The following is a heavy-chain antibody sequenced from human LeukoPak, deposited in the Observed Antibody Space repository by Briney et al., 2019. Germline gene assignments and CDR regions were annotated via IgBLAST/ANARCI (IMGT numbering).Heavy chain of an antibody. CDR1: GGSISSGDYY. CDR3: ARAPRFYYFDY. V-gene: IGHV4-30-4*01. J-gene: IGHJ4*02. CDR2: IYYSGST. Sequence: SETLSLTCTVSGGSISSGDYYWSWIRQPPGKGLEWIGYIYYSGSTYYNPSLKGRVTISVDTSKNQFSLKLSSVTAADTAVYYCARAPRFYYFDYWGQGTLVTVSS.